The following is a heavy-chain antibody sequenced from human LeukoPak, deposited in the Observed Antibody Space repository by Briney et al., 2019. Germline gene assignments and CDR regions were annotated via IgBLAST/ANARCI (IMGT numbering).Heavy chain of an antibody. J-gene: IGHJ4*02. CDR3: ARDKAAAGPFDY. CDR2: LNPSGGSS. Sequence: GASVKVSCKASGYTVTSYYMHWVRQAPGRGLEWMAILNPSGGSSNYAQKFQGRATLTRATSTGTVYMELSSLRSEDTAVYYCARDKAAAGPFDYWGQGTLVTVSS. D-gene: IGHD6-13*01. V-gene: IGHV1-46*01. CDR1: GYTVTSYY.